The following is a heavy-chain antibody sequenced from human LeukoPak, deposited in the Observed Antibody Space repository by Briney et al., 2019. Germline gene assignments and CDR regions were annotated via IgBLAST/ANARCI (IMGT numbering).Heavy chain of an antibody. CDR3: ARKGIAAAGAHPRTYYYYGMDV. V-gene: IGHV3-7*03. J-gene: IGHJ6*02. Sequence: GGSLRLSCAASGFTFSSYWMSWVRQAPGEGLEWVANIKQDGSEKYYVDSVKGRFTISRDNAKNSLYLQMNSLRAEDTAVYYCARKGIAAAGAHPRTYYYYGMDVWGQGTTVTVSS. CDR2: IKQDGSEK. CDR1: GFTFSSYW. D-gene: IGHD6-13*01.